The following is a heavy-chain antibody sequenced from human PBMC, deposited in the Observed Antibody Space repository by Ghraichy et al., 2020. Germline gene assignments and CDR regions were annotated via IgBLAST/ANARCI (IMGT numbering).Heavy chain of an antibody. CDR3: ARGDYGSGY. CDR1: GGSISSYY. Sequence: SETLSLTCTVSGGSISSYYWSWIRQPPGNGLEWIWYIYYSGSTNYNSSLKSRVTISVDTSKNQFSLKLSSVTAADTAVYYCARGDYGSGYWGQGTLVTVSS. J-gene: IGHJ4*02. V-gene: IGHV4-59*01. D-gene: IGHD4-17*01. CDR2: IYYSGST.